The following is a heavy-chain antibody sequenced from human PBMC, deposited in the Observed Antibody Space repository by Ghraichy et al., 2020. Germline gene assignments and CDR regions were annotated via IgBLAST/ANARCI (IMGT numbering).Heavy chain of an antibody. Sequence: SETLSLTCTVSGGSINSGGFYWSWVRQHPGKGLEWIGFISHSGSTNYNPSLQSRITMSVDTSDNHFSLKLSSVTAADTAFYYCARARTRLYCSGGSCSSGFLDSWGQGALVTVSS. CDR3: ARARTRLYCSGGSCSSGFLDS. D-gene: IGHD2-15*01. J-gene: IGHJ4*02. CDR2: ISHSGST. V-gene: IGHV4-31*03. CDR1: GGSINSGGFY.